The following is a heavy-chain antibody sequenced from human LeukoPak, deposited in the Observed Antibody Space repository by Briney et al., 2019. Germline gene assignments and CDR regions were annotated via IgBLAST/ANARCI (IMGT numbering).Heavy chain of an antibody. CDR3: ARGLELLGLDV. J-gene: IGHJ6*04. Sequence: SETLSLTCAVYGGSLSGYDWSWIRHPPGGGLEWIGEINKSGSTNYNPSLKSRVTISVDTSKNQFSLKLSSVTAADTAVYYCARGLELLGLDVWGKGTPVTVSS. V-gene: IGHV4-34*01. CDR2: INKSGST. D-gene: IGHD1-7*01. CDR1: GGSLSGYD.